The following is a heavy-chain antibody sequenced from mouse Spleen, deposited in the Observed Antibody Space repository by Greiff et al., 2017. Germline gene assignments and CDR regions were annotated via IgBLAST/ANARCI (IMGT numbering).Heavy chain of an antibody. V-gene: IGHV14-3*01. CDR2: IDPANVNT. CDR3: TRGHANYVRAYFDY. D-gene: IGHD2-1*01. Sequence: VQLQQSVAELVRPGASVKLSCTASGFNIKNAYMHWVKQRPEQGLEWIGRIDPANVNTKYAPNFQGKATITADTSSNTAYLQLSSLTSEDTAIYYCTRGHANYVRAYFDYWGQGTTLTVSS. CDR1: GFNIKNAY. J-gene: IGHJ2*01.